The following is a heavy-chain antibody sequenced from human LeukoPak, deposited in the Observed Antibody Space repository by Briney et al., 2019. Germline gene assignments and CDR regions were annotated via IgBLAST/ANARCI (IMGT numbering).Heavy chain of an antibody. V-gene: IGHV4-31*03. Sequence: PSETLSLTCTVSGGSISSGGYYWSWIRQHPGKGLEWIGYIYYSGSTYYNPSLKSRVTISVDTSKSQFSLKLSSVTAADTAVYHCARVGVMVTAYDLATYYFDYWGQGTLVTVSS. D-gene: IGHD2-21*02. CDR3: ARVGVMVTAYDLATYYFDY. CDR2: IYYSGST. CDR1: GGSISSGGYY. J-gene: IGHJ4*02.